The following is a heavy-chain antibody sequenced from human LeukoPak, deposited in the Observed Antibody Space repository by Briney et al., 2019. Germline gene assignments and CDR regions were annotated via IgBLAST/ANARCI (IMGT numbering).Heavy chain of an antibody. CDR3: ARDRYDSSGPIDY. D-gene: IGHD3-22*01. Sequence: SETLSLTCAVSGGSISSSNWWSWVRQPPGKGLEWVGEIYHSGSTNYNPSLKSRVTISVDTSKNQFSLKLSSVTAADTAVYYCARDRYDSSGPIDYWGQGTLVTVSS. V-gene: IGHV4-4*02. CDR2: IYHSGST. J-gene: IGHJ4*02. CDR1: GGSISSSNW.